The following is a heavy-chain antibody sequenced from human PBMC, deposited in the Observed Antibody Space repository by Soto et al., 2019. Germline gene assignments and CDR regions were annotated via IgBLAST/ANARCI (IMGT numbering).Heavy chain of an antibody. CDR3: ATAPCWYTGSLN. V-gene: IGHV1-69*01. D-gene: IGHD1-26*01. J-gene: IGHJ4*02. CDR2: IIPKLGTT. CDR1: GGTFSSDV. Sequence: QVQLVQSGTEVKKPGSSVKVSCKASGGTFSSDVITWVRQAPGQGLEWMVGIIPKLGTTKHGQLLRGRVTRTADESMSTVYLEVCSLRFADTAVYYCATAPCWYTGSLNWGQGSLITVAS.